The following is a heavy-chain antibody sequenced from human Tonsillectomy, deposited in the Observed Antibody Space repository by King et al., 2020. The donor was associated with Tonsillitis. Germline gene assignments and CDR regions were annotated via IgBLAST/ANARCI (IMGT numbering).Heavy chain of an antibody. CDR2: ISWNSGSI. V-gene: IGHV3-9*01. Sequence: EVQLVESGGGLVQPGRSLRLSCAASGFTFNDYAMHWVRHAPGKGLEWISGISWNSGSIGYADSVRGRFTISRDNAKKSLYLQMNSLRPEDTALYYCAKDGTAGQPYYYYLNMDVWGKGTTVTVSS. CDR3: AKDGTAGQPYYYYLNMDV. CDR1: GFTFNDYA. D-gene: IGHD6-13*01. J-gene: IGHJ6*03.